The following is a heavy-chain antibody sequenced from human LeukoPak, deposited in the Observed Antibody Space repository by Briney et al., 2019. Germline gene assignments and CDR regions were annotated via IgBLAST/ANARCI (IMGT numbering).Heavy chain of an antibody. V-gene: IGHV4-61*01. CDR1: GDSVNSGSYY. J-gene: IGHJ4*02. CDR2: IYYSGST. Sequence: SETLSLTCTVSGDSVNSGSYYWIWSRQPPGKGLEWIGYIYYSGSTNYNPSLKSRVTISVDTSKNQFSLNLTSVTAADTAVYFCARPGIAATGAFDCWGQGTLVTVSS. D-gene: IGHD6-13*01. CDR3: ARPGIAATGAFDC.